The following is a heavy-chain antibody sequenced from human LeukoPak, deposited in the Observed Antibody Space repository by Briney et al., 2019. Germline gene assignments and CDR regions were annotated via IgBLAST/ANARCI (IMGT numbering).Heavy chain of an antibody. V-gene: IGHV4-38-2*02. Sequence: PSETLSLTCTVSGYSITSAYYWGWIRQPPGKGLEWIGEINHSGSTNYNPSLKSRVSISVDTSKNQFSLKLSSVTAADTAVYYCARSSGYLFDPWGQGTLVTVSS. CDR2: INHSGST. D-gene: IGHD3-22*01. CDR1: GYSITSAYY. CDR3: ARSSGYLFDP. J-gene: IGHJ5*02.